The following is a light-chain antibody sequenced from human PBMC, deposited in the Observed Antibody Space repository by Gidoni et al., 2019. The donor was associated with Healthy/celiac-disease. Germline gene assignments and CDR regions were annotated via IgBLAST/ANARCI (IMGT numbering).Light chain of an antibody. CDR2: WAS. J-gene: IGKJ1*01. CDR3: QQYYNTPPT. V-gene: IGKV4-1*01. CDR1: QSVLYSSNYEIY. Sequence: DIVMTQAPDSLAVSLGERATINCKSSQSVLYSSNYEIYLAWYQQKPGQPPTLLISWASTRDSGVPALFSGCGSGTYFTLPISRLPAEDVAVFYCQQYYNTPPTFGQGTKVEIK.